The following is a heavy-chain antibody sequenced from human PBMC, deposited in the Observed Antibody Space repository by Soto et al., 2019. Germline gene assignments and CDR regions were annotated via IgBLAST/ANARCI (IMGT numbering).Heavy chain of an antibody. CDR1: GGTFSSYA. Sequence: QVQLVQSGAEVKKPGSSVKVSCKASGGTFSSYAISWVRQAPGQGLEWMGRIIPIFGTANYAQKFQGRVTINADESTSTAYMELTSLRSEDTAVYYCARAQTVGATASAADFDYWGQGTLVTVSS. CDR3: ARAQTVGATASAADFDY. D-gene: IGHD1-26*01. J-gene: IGHJ4*02. V-gene: IGHV1-69*18. CDR2: IIPIFGTA.